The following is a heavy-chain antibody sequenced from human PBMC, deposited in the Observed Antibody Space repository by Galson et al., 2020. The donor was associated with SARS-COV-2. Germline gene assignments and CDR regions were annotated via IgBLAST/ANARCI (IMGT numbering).Heavy chain of an antibody. V-gene: IGHV3-33*01. Sequence: GESLKISCAASGFTFSSYGMHWVRQAPGKGLEWVAVIWSDGSTTYYADSVKGRFTISRDNSKNTLYLQMNSLRAEDTAVYYCARDSYESSGWDWFDPWGEGTLLTVSP. CDR2: IWSDGSTT. CDR1: GFTFSSYG. CDR3: ARDSYESSGWDWFDP. D-gene: IGHD3-22*01. J-gene: IGHJ5*02.